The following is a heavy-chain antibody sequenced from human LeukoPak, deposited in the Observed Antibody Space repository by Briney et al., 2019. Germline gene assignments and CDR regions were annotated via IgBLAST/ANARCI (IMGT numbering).Heavy chain of an antibody. CDR1: GFTFSSYA. V-gene: IGHV3-7*01. Sequence: PGGSLRLSCAASGFTFSSYAMSWVRQAPGKGLEWVANIKQDGSEKYYVDSVKGRFTISRDNAKNSLYLQMNSLRAEDTAVYYCAREARERGGFDYWGQGALVTVSS. CDR3: AREARERGGFDY. CDR2: IKQDGSEK. D-gene: IGHD5-24*01. J-gene: IGHJ4*02.